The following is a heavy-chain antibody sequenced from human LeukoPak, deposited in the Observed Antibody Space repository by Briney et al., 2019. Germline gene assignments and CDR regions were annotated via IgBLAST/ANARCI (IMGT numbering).Heavy chain of an antibody. J-gene: IGHJ5*02. CDR2: INPNSGGT. CDR1: GYTFTGYY. D-gene: IGHD3/OR15-3a*01. Sequence: ASVKVSCKASGYTFTGYYMHWVRQAPGQGLEWMGWINPNSGGTNYAQKFQGRVTMTRDTSISTAYMELSRLRSDDTAVYYCARDGVEGLAYNWFDPWGQGTLVTVSS. CDR3: ARDGVEGLAYNWFDP. V-gene: IGHV1-2*02.